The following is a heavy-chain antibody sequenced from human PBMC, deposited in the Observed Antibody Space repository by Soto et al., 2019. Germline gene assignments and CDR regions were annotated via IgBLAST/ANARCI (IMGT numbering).Heavy chain of an antibody. J-gene: IGHJ4*02. CDR1: GYTFTNYY. D-gene: IGHD3-3*01. V-gene: IGHV1-46*01. Sequence: ASVKVSCKASGYTFTNYYMHWVRQAPGQGLEWMGIINPSGGSTSYAQKFQGRVTMTRDTSTSTVYMELSSLRSEDTAVYYCARSSLVYDFWSGYAFDYWGQGTLVTVSS. CDR3: ARSSLVYDFWSGYAFDY. CDR2: INPSGGST.